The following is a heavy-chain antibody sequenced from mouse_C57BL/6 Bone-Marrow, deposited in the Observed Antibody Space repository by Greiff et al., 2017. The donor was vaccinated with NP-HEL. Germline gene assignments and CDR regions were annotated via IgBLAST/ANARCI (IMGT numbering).Heavy chain of an antibody. CDR3: AIYDGYFAWFAY. V-gene: IGHV14-2*01. D-gene: IGHD2-3*01. J-gene: IGHJ3*01. CDR1: GFTFTDYY. Sequence: EVQLQQSGAELVKPGASVKLSCTASGFTFTDYYMHWVKQRPEQGLEWIGRIDPEDGETKYAPKFQGKATITADTSSNTAYLQLSSLTSEDTAVYCCAIYDGYFAWFAYWGQGTLVTVSA. CDR2: IDPEDGET.